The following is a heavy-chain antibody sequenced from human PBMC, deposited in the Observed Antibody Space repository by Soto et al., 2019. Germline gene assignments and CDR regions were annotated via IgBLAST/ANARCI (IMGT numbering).Heavy chain of an antibody. CDR2: ISSSSSYI. V-gene: IGHV3-21*01. CDR1: GFTFSSYS. CDR3: ASAPLYSSSSPYFDY. Sequence: EVQLVESGGGLVKPGGSLRLSCAASGFTFSSYSMNWVRQAPGKGLEWVSSISSSSSYIYYADSVKGRFTISRDNAKNSLYLQMNSLRAEDTAVYYCASAPLYSSSSPYFDYWGQGTLVTVSS. J-gene: IGHJ4*02. D-gene: IGHD6-13*01.